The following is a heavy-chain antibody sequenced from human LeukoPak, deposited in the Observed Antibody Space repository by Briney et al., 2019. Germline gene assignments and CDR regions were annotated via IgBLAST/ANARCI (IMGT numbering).Heavy chain of an antibody. Sequence: SVKVSCKASGFTFTTSAMQWVRQARGQRLEWIGWIVVGSGNTNYAQKFQERVTITRDMSTSRAYMELSSLRSEDTAVYYCAAVQVGANYYFDYWGQGTLVTVSS. CDR2: IVVGSGNT. V-gene: IGHV1-58*02. CDR1: GFTFTTSA. D-gene: IGHD1-26*01. CDR3: AAVQVGANYYFDY. J-gene: IGHJ4*02.